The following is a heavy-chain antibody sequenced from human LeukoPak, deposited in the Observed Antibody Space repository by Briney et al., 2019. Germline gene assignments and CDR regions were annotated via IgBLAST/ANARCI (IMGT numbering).Heavy chain of an antibody. CDR1: GFTLSSYA. D-gene: IGHD6-19*01. J-gene: IGHJ3*02. Sequence: GCSLRLSCVASGFTLSSYAMIWVRQAPRQGLKWVSGVSGSASSTYYADSVRGRFTNSIDNSKNTLYLQMNSLRAEDTAVYYCAKQWLVRSACDIWVQGTMVSVSS. CDR3: AKQWLVRSACDI. V-gene: IGHV3-23*01. CDR2: VSGSASST.